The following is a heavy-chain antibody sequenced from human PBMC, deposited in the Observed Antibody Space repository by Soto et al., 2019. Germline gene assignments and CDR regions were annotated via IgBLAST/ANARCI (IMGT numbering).Heavy chain of an antibody. J-gene: IGHJ6*02. CDR1: GGSISNYY. D-gene: IGHD1-26*01. CDR3: ARGIGDPGYYYGMDV. CDR2: IYYSGST. V-gene: IGHV4-59*01. Sequence: SETLSLTCTVSGGSISNYYWSWIRQPAGQGLQFIGYIYYSGSTNYNPSLKSRVTISVDTSKNQFSLKLSSVTAADTALYYCARGIGDPGYYYGMDVWGQGTTVTVSS.